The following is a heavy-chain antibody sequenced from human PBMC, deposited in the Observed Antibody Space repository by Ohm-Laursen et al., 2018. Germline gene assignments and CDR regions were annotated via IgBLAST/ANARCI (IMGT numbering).Heavy chain of an antibody. Sequence: TLSLTCSVSGDSISEYYWSWIRQPPGKGLEWIGYISYSGSTNYNPSLTSRVTISLDTSKNQFSLKLTSVTAADTAVYYCVAYSGGIAAASLDYWGQGTLVTVSS. V-gene: IGHV4-59*01. CDR2: ISYSGST. D-gene: IGHD6-13*01. J-gene: IGHJ4*02. CDR3: VAYSGGIAAASLDY. CDR1: GDSISEYY.